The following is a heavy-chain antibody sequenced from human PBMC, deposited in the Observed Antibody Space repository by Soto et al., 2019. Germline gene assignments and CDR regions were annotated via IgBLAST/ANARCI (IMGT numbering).Heavy chain of an antibody. CDR3: ARDMWTAVAGTVDY. J-gene: IGHJ4*02. CDR2: ISAYNGNT. V-gene: IGHV1-18*01. D-gene: IGHD6-19*01. Sequence: ASVKVSCKASGYTFTSYGISWVRQAPGQGLEWMGWISAYNGNTNYAQKLQGRVTMTTDTSTSTAYMELRSLRSDDSAVYYCARDMWTAVAGTVDYWGQGTLVTVSS. CDR1: GYTFTSYG.